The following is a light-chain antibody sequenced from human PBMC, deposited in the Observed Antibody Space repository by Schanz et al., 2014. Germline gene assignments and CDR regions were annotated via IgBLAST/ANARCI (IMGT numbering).Light chain of an antibody. CDR1: SSDVGGYNF. CDR2: KVT. J-gene: IGLJ3*02. V-gene: IGLV2-8*01. Sequence: QSALSQPPSASGSPGQSVTISCTGTSSDVGGYNFVSWYQQIPGKAPKLMIYKVTQRPSGVPDRFSGSKSGNTASLTVSGLQAEDEADYYCAAWDDSLNGPVFGGGTKLTVL. CDR3: AAWDDSLNGPV.